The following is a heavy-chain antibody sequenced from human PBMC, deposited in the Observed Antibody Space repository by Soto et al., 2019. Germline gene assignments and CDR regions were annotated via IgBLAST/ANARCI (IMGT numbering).Heavy chain of an antibody. J-gene: IGHJ3*02. CDR3: ARASESIAARFDAFDI. Sequence: TGGSLRLSCAASGFTFSSYSMNWVRQAPGKGLEWVSSISSSSSYIYYADSVKGRFTISRDNAKNSLYLQMNSLRAEDTAAYYCARASESIAARFDAFDIWGQGTMVTVSS. CDR2: ISSSSSYI. CDR1: GFTFSSYS. D-gene: IGHD6-6*01. V-gene: IGHV3-21*01.